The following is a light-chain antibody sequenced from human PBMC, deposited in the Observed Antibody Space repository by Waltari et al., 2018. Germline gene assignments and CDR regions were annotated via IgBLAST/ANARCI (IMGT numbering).Light chain of an antibody. CDR2: LNN. V-gene: IGLV1-47*01. Sequence: QSVVTQPPSPTGTLGQSVTMSCSARGLNIGDHLVTWFQQLPGSAPKLLIYLNNQRPSGVPDRFSGSKSGTSASLAISGLQSEDEADYYCAAWDDSLGAWVFGGGTKLTVL. CDR1: GLNIGDHL. CDR3: AAWDDSLGAWV. J-gene: IGLJ3*02.